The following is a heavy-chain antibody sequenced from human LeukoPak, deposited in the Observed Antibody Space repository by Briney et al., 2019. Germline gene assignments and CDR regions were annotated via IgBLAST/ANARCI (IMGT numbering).Heavy chain of an antibody. CDR3: ARHLIYSSSWLNPYSHYYMYV. D-gene: IGHD6-13*01. CDR2: IYYSGST. Sequence: SETLSLTCTVSGGSISSSNFYWGWIRQPRGKGLEWIANIYYSGSTYYNPSLKRRITISVNTNKNEFSLKLSSVTPADTAVYYCARHLIYSSSWLNPYSHYYMYVWGKGTTVTVSS. V-gene: IGHV4-39*07. CDR1: GGSISSSNFY. J-gene: IGHJ6*03.